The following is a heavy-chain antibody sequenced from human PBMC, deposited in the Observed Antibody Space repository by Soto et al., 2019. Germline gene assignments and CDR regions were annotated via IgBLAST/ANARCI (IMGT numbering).Heavy chain of an antibody. D-gene: IGHD6-13*01. J-gene: IGHJ4*02. CDR2: ISYDGSNK. CDR1: GFTFSSYA. Sequence: GGSLRLSCAASGFTFSSYAMHWVRQAPGKGLEWVAVISYDGSNKYYADSVKGRFTISRDNSKNTLYLQMNSLRAEDTAVYYCARDQRYSSSWYFDYWGQGTLVTAPQ. V-gene: IGHV3-30-3*01. CDR3: ARDQRYSSSWYFDY.